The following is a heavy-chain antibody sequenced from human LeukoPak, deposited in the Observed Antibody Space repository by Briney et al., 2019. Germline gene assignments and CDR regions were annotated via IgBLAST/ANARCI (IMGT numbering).Heavy chain of an antibody. J-gene: IGHJ5*02. Sequence: PSETLSLTCTVSGGSISSYYWSWIRQPPGKGLEGIGYIYYSGCTNYNPYLESRVTISVDTSKTQFSLKLSSVTAADTAVYYCARERGGYWFDPWGQGTLVTVSS. CDR2: IYYSGCT. CDR3: ARERGGYWFDP. D-gene: IGHD2-15*01. V-gene: IGHV4-59*01. CDR1: GGSISSYY.